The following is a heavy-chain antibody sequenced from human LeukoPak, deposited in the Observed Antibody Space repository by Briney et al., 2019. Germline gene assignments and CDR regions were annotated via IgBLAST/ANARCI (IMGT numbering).Heavy chain of an antibody. CDR1: GFTFSGSA. D-gene: IGHD2-21*02. CDR2: IRSKANSYAT. J-gene: IGHJ4*02. Sequence: GGSLRLSCAASGFTFSGSAMHWVRQASGKGLEWVGRIRSKANSYATAYAASVKGRFTISRDDSKNTAYLQMNSLKTEDTAVYYCTRRKTVVVVTAIFYEDYWGQGTLVTVSS. CDR3: TRRKTVVVVTAIFYEDY. V-gene: IGHV3-73*01.